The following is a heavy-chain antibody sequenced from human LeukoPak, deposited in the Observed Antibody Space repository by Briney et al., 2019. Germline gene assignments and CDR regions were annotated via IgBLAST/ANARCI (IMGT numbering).Heavy chain of an antibody. CDR3: SGHQGGGYNAYYFAY. Sequence: SETLSLTCIVSGVSINSYYWSWIRQPPEKGLEWIGDLYYSGTTNYNPSLQSRVTISVDTSKNQFSLKLSPVTAADPARYYFSGHQGGGYNAYYFAYWGQGTLVTVSS. CDR1: GVSINSYY. CDR2: LYYSGTT. D-gene: IGHD5-24*01. J-gene: IGHJ4*02. V-gene: IGHV4-59*08.